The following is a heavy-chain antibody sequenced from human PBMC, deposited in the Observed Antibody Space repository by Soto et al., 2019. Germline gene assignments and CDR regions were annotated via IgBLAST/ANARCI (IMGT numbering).Heavy chain of an antibody. CDR1: GYPFTAYG. CDR3: ARAVVAPDY. V-gene: IGHV1-3*04. Sequence: ASVKVSCKASGYPFTAYGPHWVRQAPGQRLEWMGWINTGSGNTKSSHKFQGRITIKRDTSATTVSMELSSLTSEDTAIYYCARAVVAPDYWGQGTLVTVSS. D-gene: IGHD2-15*01. CDR2: INTGSGNT. J-gene: IGHJ4*02.